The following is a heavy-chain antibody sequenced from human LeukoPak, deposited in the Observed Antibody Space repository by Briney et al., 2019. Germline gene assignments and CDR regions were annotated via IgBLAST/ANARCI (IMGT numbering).Heavy chain of an antibody. CDR2: IIPMFDTT. V-gene: IGHV1-69*06. Sequence: ASVKVSCKASGGSFTSYAISWVRQAPGQGLEWMGGIIPMFDTTKYAQKFQGRVTTTADKSTTTAYMELSSLRSEDTAVYYCARGTHYYDSSGYSDWGQGTLVTVSS. D-gene: IGHD3-22*01. J-gene: IGHJ4*02. CDR3: ARGTHYYDSSGYSD. CDR1: GGSFTSYA.